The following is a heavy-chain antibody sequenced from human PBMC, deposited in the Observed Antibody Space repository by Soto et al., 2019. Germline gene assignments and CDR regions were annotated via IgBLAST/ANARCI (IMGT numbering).Heavy chain of an antibody. CDR3: ARGRSGPLLYPRGERPCYDY. CDR2: INHSGST. V-gene: IGHV4-34*01. D-gene: IGHD2-2*02. J-gene: IGHJ4*02. CDR1: GGSFSGYY. Sequence: QVQLQQWGAGLLKPSETLSLTCAVYGGSFSGYYWSWIRQPPGKGLEWIGEINHSGSTNYNPSLKSRVTISVDTSKNQFSLTLSSVTAADTAVYYCARGRSGPLLYPRGERPCYDYWGQGTLVTVSS.